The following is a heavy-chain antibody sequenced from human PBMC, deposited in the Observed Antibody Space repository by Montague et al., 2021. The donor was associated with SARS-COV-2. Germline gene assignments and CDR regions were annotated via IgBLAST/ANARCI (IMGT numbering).Heavy chain of an antibody. Sequence: TLSLTCTVSGGSISSDSWNWIWLPPAAGQELEWYGHYYTSGSNNHTPSLKSRVSISTDTTKIQFSLSLSSVTAADAAVCSCAGVGVGTMVRGVIPAYYYYGMDVWGQGTTVTVSS. CDR3: AGVGVGTMVRGVIPAYYYYGMDV. CDR2: YYTSGSN. D-gene: IGHD3-10*01. V-gene: IGHV4-61*09. CDR1: GGSISSDS. J-gene: IGHJ6*02.